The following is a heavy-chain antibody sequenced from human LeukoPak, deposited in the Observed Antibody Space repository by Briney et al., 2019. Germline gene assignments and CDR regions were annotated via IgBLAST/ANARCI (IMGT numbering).Heavy chain of an antibody. V-gene: IGHV4-39*07. CDR1: GGSISSSSYY. CDR3: ASPAGIAARLGY. D-gene: IGHD6-6*01. Sequence: SETLSHTCTVSGGSISSSSYYWGWIRQPPGKGLEWIGSIYYSGSTNYNPSLKSRVTISVDTSKNQFSLKLSSVTAADTAVYYCASPAGIAARLGYWGQGTLVTVSS. CDR2: IYYSGST. J-gene: IGHJ4*02.